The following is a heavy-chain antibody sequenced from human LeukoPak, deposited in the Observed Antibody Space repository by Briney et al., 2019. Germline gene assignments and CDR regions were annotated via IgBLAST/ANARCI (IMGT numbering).Heavy chain of an antibody. CDR1: QFTFSSYA. J-gene: IGHJ4*02. Sequence: GGSLRLSCAASQFTFSSYAMSWVRQAPGKGLEWVSATSSSDDGTYHADSVRGRYTIYRDNFSNTLYLQMNRLRVEDAALYYCARAPVTSCRGAFCYPFDLWGQGVLVTVSS. V-gene: IGHV3-23*01. CDR3: ARAPVTSCRGAFCYPFDL. CDR2: TSSSDDGT. D-gene: IGHD2-21*01.